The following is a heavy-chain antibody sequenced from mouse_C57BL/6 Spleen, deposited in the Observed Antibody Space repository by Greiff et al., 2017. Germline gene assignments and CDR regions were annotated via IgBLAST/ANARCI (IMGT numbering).Heavy chain of an antibody. J-gene: IGHJ2*01. CDR1: GYTFTSYW. D-gene: IGHD1-1*01. CDR2: INPSNGGT. Sequence: QVQLQQPGTELVKPGASVKLSCKASGYTFTSYWMHWVQQRPGQGLEWIGKINPSNGGTNYNEKFKSKATLTVDKSSSTAYMQLSSLTSEDAAVYYCAREGDYYGSSPDYWGQGTTLTVSS. CDR3: AREGDYYGSSPDY. V-gene: IGHV1-53*01.